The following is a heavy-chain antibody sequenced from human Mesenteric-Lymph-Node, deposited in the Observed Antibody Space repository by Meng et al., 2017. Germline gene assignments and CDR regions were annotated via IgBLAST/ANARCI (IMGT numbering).Heavy chain of an antibody. V-gene: IGHV4-30-4*01. D-gene: IGHD3-10*01. Sequence: QVQLRQSGPGLVKPSQTLSLTCTFSGDSISSTDYYWSWVRQPPGKGLEWIGYIYYSGSRYYNPSLKSRVTISVDTSKNQFSLKLSSVTAADTAVYYCASASYYYGSGWGQGTLVTVSS. J-gene: IGHJ4*02. CDR3: ASASYYYGSG. CDR1: GDSISSTDYY. CDR2: IYYSGSR.